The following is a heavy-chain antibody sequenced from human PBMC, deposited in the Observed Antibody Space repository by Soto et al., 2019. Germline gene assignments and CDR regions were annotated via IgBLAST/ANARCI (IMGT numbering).Heavy chain of an antibody. V-gene: IGHV4-59*01. Sequence: SETLSLTCTVSGGSISSYYWSWIRQPPGKGLEWIGYIYYSGSTNYNPSLKSRVTISVDTSKNQFSLKLSSVTAADTAVYYCARFYDNTRFDYWGQGTLVTVSS. CDR2: IYYSGST. CDR3: ARFYDNTRFDY. D-gene: IGHD5-12*01. CDR1: GGSISSYY. J-gene: IGHJ4*02.